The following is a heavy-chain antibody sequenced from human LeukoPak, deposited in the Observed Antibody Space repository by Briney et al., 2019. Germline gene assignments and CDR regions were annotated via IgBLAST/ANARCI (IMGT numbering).Heavy chain of an antibody. V-gene: IGHV4-39*07. D-gene: IGHD5-18*01. Sequence: SETLSLTCTVSGGSISSSSYYWGWIRQPPGKGLEWIGSIYYSGSTYYNPSLKSRVTISVDTSKNQFSLKPSSVTAADTAVYYCARSPTKRVTEDYWDQGILVTVSS. J-gene: IGHJ4*02. CDR1: GGSISSSSYY. CDR3: ARSPTKRVTEDY. CDR2: IYYSGST.